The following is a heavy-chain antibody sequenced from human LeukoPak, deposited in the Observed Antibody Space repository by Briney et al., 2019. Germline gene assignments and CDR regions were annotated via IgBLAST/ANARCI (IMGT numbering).Heavy chain of an antibody. CDR1: GDTLSTYY. Sequence: SETLSLTCSLSGDTLSTYYWNWIRQTPGRGLEWIGHISLGNTEYNPSLESRVTISVDTSKNEFYLRLTSVTAADTALYFCARDKRHSYGKYFDPWSQGTLVSVSS. CDR2: ISLGNT. V-gene: IGHV4-59*12. J-gene: IGHJ4*02. CDR3: ARDKRHSYGKYFDP. D-gene: IGHD5-18*01.